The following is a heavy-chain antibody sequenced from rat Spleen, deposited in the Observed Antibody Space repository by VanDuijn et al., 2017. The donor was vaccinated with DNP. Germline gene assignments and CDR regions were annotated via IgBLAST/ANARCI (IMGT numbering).Heavy chain of an antibody. J-gene: IGHJ3*01. CDR3: ARSRLPGYYPFAC. CDR1: GFTFSNYG. Sequence: EVQLVESGGGLVQPGRSLKLSCAASGFTFSNYGMAWVRQSPTKGLEWVATFSYDGRNIYYRDSVKGRFTISRDDAKSTLYLQMDSLRSEDTATYYCARSRLPGYYPFACWGQGTLVTVSS. D-gene: IGHD1-4*01. V-gene: IGHV5-29*01. CDR2: FSYDGRNI.